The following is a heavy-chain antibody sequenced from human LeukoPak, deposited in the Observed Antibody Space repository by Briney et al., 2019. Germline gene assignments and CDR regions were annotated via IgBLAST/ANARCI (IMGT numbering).Heavy chain of an antibody. CDR2: IYWDDDT. J-gene: IGHJ4*02. Sequence: SAPTLAKPTQTPTLTCTFSGFSLSTSGVGAGWIRQPPGKALEWPAPIYWDDDTRYSSSLKSRLTITKDTSKNQVVLTMTNMDPVDTATYYCAHRRDSSSWYSSYFDYWGQGTLVTVSS. D-gene: IGHD6-13*01. V-gene: IGHV2-5*02. CDR1: GFSLSTSGVG. CDR3: AHRRDSSSWYSSYFDY.